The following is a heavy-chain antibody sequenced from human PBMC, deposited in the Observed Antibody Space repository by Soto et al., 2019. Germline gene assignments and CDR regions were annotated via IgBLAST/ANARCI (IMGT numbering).Heavy chain of an antibody. D-gene: IGHD3-10*02. CDR3: ARHGLRSHYYYYYMDV. J-gene: IGHJ6*03. Sequence: GGSLRLSCAASGFTFSSYAMHWVRQAPGKGLEYVSAISSNGGSTYYANSVKGRFTISRDNSKNTLYLQMGSLRAEDMAVYYCARHGLRSHYYYYYMDVWGKGTTVTVSS. CDR2: ISSNGGST. CDR1: GFTFSSYA. V-gene: IGHV3-64*01.